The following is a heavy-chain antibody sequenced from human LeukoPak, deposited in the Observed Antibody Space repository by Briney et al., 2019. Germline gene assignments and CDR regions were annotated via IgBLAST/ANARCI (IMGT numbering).Heavy chain of an antibody. J-gene: IGHJ4*02. D-gene: IGHD3-22*01. V-gene: IGHV3-11*01. CDR3: ARDRYYDSSGLIGY. Sequence: GGSLRLSCAASGFTFSDYYMSWIRQAPGKGLGWVSYISSSGSTIYYADSVKGRFTISRDNAKNSLYLQMNSLRAEDTAVYYCARDRYYDSSGLIGYWGQGTLVTVSS. CDR2: ISSSGSTI. CDR1: GFTFSDYY.